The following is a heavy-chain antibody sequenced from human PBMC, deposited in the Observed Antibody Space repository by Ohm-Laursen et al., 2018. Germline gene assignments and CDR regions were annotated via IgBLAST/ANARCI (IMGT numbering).Heavy chain of an antibody. V-gene: IGHV3-53*01. J-gene: IGHJ4*02. CDR2: LYNGGFT. Sequence: SLRLSCTASGFTVRNNYMSWVRQAPGKGLECVAILYNGGFTYYADSVKGRFTISRDNSKNTLFLQMNSLRVADTAVYYCLVTVVTLGAPDYWGQGALVTVSS. D-gene: IGHD4-23*01. CDR1: GFTVRNNY. CDR3: LVTVVTLGAPDY.